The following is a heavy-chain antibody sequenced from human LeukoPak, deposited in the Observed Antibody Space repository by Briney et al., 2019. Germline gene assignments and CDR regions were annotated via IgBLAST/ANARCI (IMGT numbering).Heavy chain of an antibody. Sequence: ASVKVSCKASGYTFTGYYMHWVRQAPGQGLEWMGWINSNSGDTNYAQQFQGRVTMTRDTSISTAYMELSSLRSDDTAVYYCARTGYTMVRGVFITGPFDYWGQGTLVTVSS. CDR3: ARTGYTMVRGVFITGPFDY. CDR1: GYTFTGYY. CDR2: INSNSGDT. J-gene: IGHJ4*02. V-gene: IGHV1-2*02. D-gene: IGHD3-10*01.